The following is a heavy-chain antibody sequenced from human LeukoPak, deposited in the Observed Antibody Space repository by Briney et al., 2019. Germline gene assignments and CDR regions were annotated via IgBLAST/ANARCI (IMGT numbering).Heavy chain of an antibody. Sequence: ASVKVSRKASGYTFTSYDINWVRQATGQGLEWMGWMNPNSGNTGYAQKFQGRVTMTRNTSISTAYMELSSLRSEDTAVYYCARGHLDFWSGYYIGQGSYYFDYWGQGTLVTVSS. V-gene: IGHV1-8*01. J-gene: IGHJ4*02. CDR3: ARGHLDFWSGYYIGQGSYYFDY. D-gene: IGHD3-3*01. CDR1: GYTFTSYD. CDR2: MNPNSGNT.